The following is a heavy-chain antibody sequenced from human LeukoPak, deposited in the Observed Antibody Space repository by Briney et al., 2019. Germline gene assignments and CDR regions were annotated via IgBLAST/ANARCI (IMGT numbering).Heavy chain of an antibody. CDR2: ISPSTSDI. CDR1: GFTFSRYN. Sequence: GGSLRLSCTASGFTFSRYNMNWVRQAPGKGLEWVSSISPSTSDIHYADSVKGRFTISRDNARNSLYLQMNSLRAEDTAVYFCARGALTMLRGVTPSDYWGQGTLVTVSS. D-gene: IGHD3-10*01. CDR3: ARGALTMLRGVTPSDY. V-gene: IGHV3-21*01. J-gene: IGHJ4*02.